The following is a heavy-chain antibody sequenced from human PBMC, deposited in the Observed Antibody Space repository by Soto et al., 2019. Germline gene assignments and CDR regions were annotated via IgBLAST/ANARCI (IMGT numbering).Heavy chain of an antibody. CDR2: IDPSDSYT. Sequence: GESLKISCKGSGYSFTSYWISWVRQMPGKGLEWMGRIDPSDSYTNYSPSFQGHVTISADKSISTAYLQWSSLKASDTAMYYCARQSRHYYDSSGGMDVWGQGTTVTVSS. V-gene: IGHV5-10-1*01. CDR1: GYSFTSYW. D-gene: IGHD3-22*01. CDR3: ARQSRHYYDSSGGMDV. J-gene: IGHJ6*02.